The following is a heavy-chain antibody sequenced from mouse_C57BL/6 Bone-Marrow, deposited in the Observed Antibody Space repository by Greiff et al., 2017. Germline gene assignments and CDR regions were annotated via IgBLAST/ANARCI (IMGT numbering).Heavy chain of an antibody. CDR1: GYTFTTYP. D-gene: IGHD5-1*01. CDR2: FHPYNDDT. V-gene: IGHV1-47*01. J-gene: IGHJ2*01. Sequence: VQLQQSGAELVKPGASLTMSCKASGYTFTTYPIEWMKQNHGKSLEWIGNFHPYNDDTKYNEKFKGKATLTVEKSSNTVYLELSRLTSDDSAVYYCARSSTFFYYFDYWGQGTTLTVSS. CDR3: ARSSTFFYYFDY.